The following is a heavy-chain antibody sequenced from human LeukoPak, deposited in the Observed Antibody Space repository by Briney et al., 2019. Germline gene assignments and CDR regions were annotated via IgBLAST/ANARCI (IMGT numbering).Heavy chain of an antibody. D-gene: IGHD2-21*02. V-gene: IGHV1-69*01. CDR1: GGTFSSYA. CDR2: IIPIFGTA. CDR3: AKGSSRGDYYYYYGMDV. J-gene: IGHJ6*02. Sequence: SVKVSCKASGGTFSSYAISWVRPAPGQGLEWMGGIIPIFGTANYAQKFQGRVTITADESTSTAYMELSSLRSEDTAVYYCAKGSSRGDYYYYYGMDVWGQGTTVTVSS.